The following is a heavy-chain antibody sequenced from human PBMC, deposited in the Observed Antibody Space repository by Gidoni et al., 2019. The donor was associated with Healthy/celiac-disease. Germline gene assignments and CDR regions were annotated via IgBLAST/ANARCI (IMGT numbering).Heavy chain of an antibody. CDR1: GFTFSSYA. J-gene: IGHJ4*02. D-gene: IGHD5-18*01. Sequence: EVQLLEYGGGLVQPGGSLRLSCAASGFTFSSYAMSWVRQAPGKGLEWVSAISGSGGSTYYADSVKGRFTIARDNSKNTLYLQMNSLRAEDTAVYYCAKYVDTAMVVDYWGQGTLVTVSS. CDR2: ISGSGGST. CDR3: AKYVDTAMVVDY. V-gene: IGHV3-23*01.